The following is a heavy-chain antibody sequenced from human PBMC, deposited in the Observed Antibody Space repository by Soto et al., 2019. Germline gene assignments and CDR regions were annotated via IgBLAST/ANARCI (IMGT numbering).Heavy chain of an antibody. CDR3: ERKRRGGVVDFWSDYNTPYYYYYGMDV. Sequence: SRTTLVNPTQTLTLTCTFSGFSLSTSGMCVSWLRQPPGKALEWLALIDWDDDKYYSTSLNTRLTISKYTSKNQVVLTMTNMDPVDTATYCCERKRRGGVVDFWSDYNTPYYYYYGMDVWGQGTTVTVYS. J-gene: IGHJ6*02. CDR1: GFSLSTSGMC. CDR2: IDWDDDK. D-gene: IGHD3-3*01. V-gene: IGHV2-70*01.